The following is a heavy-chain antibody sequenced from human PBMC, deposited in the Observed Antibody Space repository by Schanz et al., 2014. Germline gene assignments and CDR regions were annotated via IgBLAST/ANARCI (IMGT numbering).Heavy chain of an antibody. CDR2: IIFTDGRT. D-gene: IGHD3-22*01. V-gene: IGHV3-23*03. Sequence: EVQLLESGGGLVEPGGSLRLSCAASGFSFSSYAMGWVRQARGKGLEWVSIIFTDGRTYYADSVKGRFTISRDNSKNTLFLQMNSLRVEDSAIYYCAKDISDTSGKDDYWGQGTLVTVSS. J-gene: IGHJ4*02. CDR1: GFSFSSYA. CDR3: AKDISDTSGKDDY.